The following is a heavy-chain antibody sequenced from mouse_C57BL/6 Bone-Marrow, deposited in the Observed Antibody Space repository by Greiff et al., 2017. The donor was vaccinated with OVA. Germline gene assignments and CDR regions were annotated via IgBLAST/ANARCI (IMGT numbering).Heavy chain of an antibody. D-gene: IGHD2-5*01. CDR3: ARRSNYWYFDV. V-gene: IGHV5-9*01. CDR1: GFTFSSYT. Sequence: EVKLQESGGGLVKPGGSLKLSCAASGFTFSSYTMSWVRQTPEKRLEWVATISGGGGNTYYPDSVKGRFTISRDNAKNTLYLQMSSLRSEDTALYYCARRSNYWYFDVWGTGTTVTVSS. J-gene: IGHJ1*03. CDR2: ISGGGGNT.